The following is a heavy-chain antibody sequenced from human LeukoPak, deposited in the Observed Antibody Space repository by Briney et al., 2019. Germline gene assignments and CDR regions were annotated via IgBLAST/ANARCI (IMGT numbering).Heavy chain of an antibody. CDR3: ARGHRPLYSSGWYGGRGAEYFQH. CDR2: IYYSGST. J-gene: IGHJ1*01. CDR1: GGSISSSSHY. D-gene: IGHD6-19*01. V-gene: IGHV4-39*07. Sequence: SETLSLTCTVSGGSISSSSHYWGWIRQPPGKGLEWIGSIYYSGSTYYNPSLKSRVTISVDTSKNQFSLKLSSVTAADTAVYYCARGHRPLYSSGWYGGRGAEYFQHWGQGTLVTVSS.